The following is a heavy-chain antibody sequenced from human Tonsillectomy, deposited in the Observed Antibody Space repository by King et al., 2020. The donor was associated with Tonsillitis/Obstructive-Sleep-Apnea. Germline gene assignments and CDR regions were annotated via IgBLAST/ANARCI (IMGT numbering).Heavy chain of an antibody. CDR1: GYAFTSYA. V-gene: IGHV1-3*01. CDR2: INAGNGNT. Sequence: VQLVQSGAEVKKPGASVKVSCKASGYAFTSYAMHWVRQAPGQRLEWMGWINAGNGNTKYSQKFQGRVTITRDTSASTACMELSSLRSEDTAVYYCARGGSPYSSSWYGYWGQGTLVTVSS. D-gene: IGHD6-13*01. CDR3: ARGGSPYSSSWYGY. J-gene: IGHJ4*02.